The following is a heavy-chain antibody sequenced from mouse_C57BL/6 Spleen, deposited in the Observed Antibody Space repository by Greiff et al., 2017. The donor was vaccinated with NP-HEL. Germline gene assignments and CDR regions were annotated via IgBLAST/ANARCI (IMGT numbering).Heavy chain of an antibody. CDR1: GYAFSSSW. J-gene: IGHJ2*01. D-gene: IGHD4-1*01. Sequence: VQLQQSGPELVKPGASVKISCKASGYAFSSSWMNWVKQRPGKGLEWIGRIYPGDGDTNYNGKFKGKATLTADKSSSTAYMQLSSLTSEDSAVYFCARYWEGYWGQGTTLTVSS. CDR2: IYPGDGDT. V-gene: IGHV1-82*01. CDR3: ARYWEGY.